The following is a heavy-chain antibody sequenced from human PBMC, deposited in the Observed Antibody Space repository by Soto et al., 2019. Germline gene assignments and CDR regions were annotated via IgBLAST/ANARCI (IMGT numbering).Heavy chain of an antibody. CDR3: ARQVPLVAFGMNYGMDV. J-gene: IGHJ6*02. CDR1: GGCISSSSYY. CDR2: IYYSGST. Sequence: PSETLSLTCTVSGGCISSSSYYWGWIRQPPGKGLEWIGSIYYSGSTYYNPSLKSRVTISVDTYKTQFSLKLSSVTAADTAVYNCARQVPLVAFGMNYGMDVWGQGTTVTVSS. V-gene: IGHV4-39*01. D-gene: IGHD3-10*01.